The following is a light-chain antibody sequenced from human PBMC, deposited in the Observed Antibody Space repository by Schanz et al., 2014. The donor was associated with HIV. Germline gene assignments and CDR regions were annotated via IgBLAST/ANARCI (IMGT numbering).Light chain of an antibody. J-gene: IGKJ1*01. CDR2: GAS. CDR3: QQYNNWPPGT. Sequence: EIVLTQSPGSLSLSPGGRATLSCGASQSVSSSYLAWYQQKPGQAPRLLIYGASNRAPGIPARFSGSGYGTDFTLTISSLQSEDFALYYCQQYNNWPPGTFGQGTKVEVK. CDR1: QSVSSSY. V-gene: IGKV3-20*01.